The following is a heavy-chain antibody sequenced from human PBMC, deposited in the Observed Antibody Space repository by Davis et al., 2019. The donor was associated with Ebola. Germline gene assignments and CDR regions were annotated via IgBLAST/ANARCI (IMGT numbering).Heavy chain of an antibody. Sequence: GGSLRLSCAASGFTVSSNYMSWVRQASGKGLEWVGRIRSKANSYATAYAASVKGRFTISRDDSKNTAYLQMNSLKTEDTAVYYCTGTVAGVDYWGQGTLVTVSS. CDR3: TGTVAGVDY. V-gene: IGHV3-73*01. CDR1: GFTVSSNY. CDR2: IRSKANSYAT. J-gene: IGHJ4*02. D-gene: IGHD6-19*01.